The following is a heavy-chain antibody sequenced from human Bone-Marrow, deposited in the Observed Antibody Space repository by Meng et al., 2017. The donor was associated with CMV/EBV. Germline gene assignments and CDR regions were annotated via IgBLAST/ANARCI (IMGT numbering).Heavy chain of an antibody. CDR2: ISSSGSTI. V-gene: IGHV3-11*04. Sequence: GGSLRLARAASGFTFSDYYMSSIRQAPGKGLEWVSYISSSGSTIYYADSVKGRFTISRDNAKNSLYLQMNSLRAEDTAVYYCARDNGERWLQFYAFDIWGQGTMVTVSS. D-gene: IGHD5-24*01. CDR1: GFTFSDYY. CDR3: ARDNGERWLQFYAFDI. J-gene: IGHJ3*02.